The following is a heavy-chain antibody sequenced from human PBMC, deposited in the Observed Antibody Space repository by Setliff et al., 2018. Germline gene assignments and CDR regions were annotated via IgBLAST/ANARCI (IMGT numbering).Heavy chain of an antibody. Sequence: SETLSLTCTVSGGSVSSTSHYWGWIRQPPGKGMEWIGSVYRTANTYYNPAVRSRVTISPDTSKNQFSLKLTSVTAADTAGYYCARQSGSGSSPYFDFWGQGTLVTVSS. V-gene: IGHV4-39*01. CDR3: ARQSGSGSSPYFDF. CDR1: GGSVSSTSHY. J-gene: IGHJ4*02. CDR2: VYRTANT. D-gene: IGHD3-10*01.